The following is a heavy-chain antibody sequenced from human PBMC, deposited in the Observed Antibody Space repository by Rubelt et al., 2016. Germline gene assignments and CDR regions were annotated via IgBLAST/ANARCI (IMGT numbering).Heavy chain of an antibody. J-gene: IGHJ5*02. V-gene: IGHV3-21*04. CDR1: GFTFSDFW. CDR3: ARDSHSCDP. D-gene: IGHD3-3*02. CDR2: ISAGGTYM. Sequence: EVQLLESGGGLVQPGGSLRLSCAASGFTFSDFWMSWIRQAPGKGLEWVSSISAGGTYMYYADSVKGRFTISRDNAKNSLYLQMNGLRVENTAMYYCARDSHSCDPWGQGTLVTVSS.